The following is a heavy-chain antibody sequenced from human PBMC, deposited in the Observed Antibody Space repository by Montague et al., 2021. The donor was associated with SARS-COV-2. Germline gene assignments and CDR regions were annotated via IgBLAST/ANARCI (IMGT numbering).Heavy chain of an antibody. J-gene: IGHJ3*01. CDR2: INHTGSA. Sequence: SETLSLTCAVYSGSFSDYYWTWIRQPPGKGLEWIGEINHTGSATYNPSLKSRVTLSVDTSKNQFSLELQSVTAADTAVYYCARGQVTIFGMLIFIPAAGHLDGWGQGTSVTVSS. D-gene: IGHD3-3*01. V-gene: IGHV4-34*01. CDR3: ARGQVTIFGMLIFIPAAGHLDG. CDR1: SGSFSDYY.